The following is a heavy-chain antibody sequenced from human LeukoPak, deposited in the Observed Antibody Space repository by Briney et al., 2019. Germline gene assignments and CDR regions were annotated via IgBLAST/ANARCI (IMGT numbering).Heavy chain of an antibody. V-gene: IGHV3-30*18. J-gene: IGHJ4*02. CDR3: AKLYGDYDY. CDR1: GFTFNDYG. Sequence: GGSLRPSCAASGFTFNDYGLHWVRQAPGKGLEWVAVISYDGSNKYYADSVKGRFTISRDNSKNTLYLQMDSLRPEDTAMYYCAKLYGDYDYWGQGTLVTISS. CDR2: ISYDGSNK. D-gene: IGHD4-17*01.